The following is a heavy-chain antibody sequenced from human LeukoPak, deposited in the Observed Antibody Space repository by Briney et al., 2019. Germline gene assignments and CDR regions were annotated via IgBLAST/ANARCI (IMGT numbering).Heavy chain of an antibody. CDR3: ARGPIAAPRG. CDR2: IFYTGST. J-gene: IGHJ4*02. V-gene: IGHV4-59*08. Sequence: SETLSLTCTVPGGSISSYYWSWIRQPPGKGLEWIGYIFYTGSTNYNPSLKSRVTISVDTSKNLFSLKLSSVTAADTAVYYCARGPIAAPRGWGQGTLVTVSS. CDR1: GGSISSYY. D-gene: IGHD6-13*01.